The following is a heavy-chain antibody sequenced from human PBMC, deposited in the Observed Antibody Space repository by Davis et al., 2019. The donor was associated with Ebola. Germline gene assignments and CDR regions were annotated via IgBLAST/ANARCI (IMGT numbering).Heavy chain of an antibody. J-gene: IGHJ5*02. D-gene: IGHD3-3*01. Sequence: GESLKISCAASGFTFSSYGMHWVRQAPGKGLEWVAVIWYDGSNKYYADSVKGRFTISRDNSKNTLYLQMNSLRAEDTAVYYCARDPRVMKFWSDTTRPWWFDPWGQGTLVTVSS. V-gene: IGHV3-33*01. CDR1: GFTFSSYG. CDR2: IWYDGSNK. CDR3: ARDPRVMKFWSDTTRPWWFDP.